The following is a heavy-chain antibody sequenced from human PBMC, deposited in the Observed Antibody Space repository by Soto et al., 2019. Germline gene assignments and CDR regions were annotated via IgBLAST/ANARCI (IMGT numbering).Heavy chain of an antibody. V-gene: IGHV1-2*02. J-gene: IGHJ3*02. CDR3: ARGGGVGVAGSAAFDM. Sequence: QLHLVQSGAVVKKPGASVTVSCSASGYPVTAYYMHWVRQAPGRGLEWMGGINPATGAAKYTQTFQGRVPMTRDTSNRTVFMELSGLTSGDTAVFYCARGGGVGVAGSAAFDMWGQGTLVTVSS. D-gene: IGHD3-3*01. CDR1: GYPVTAYY. CDR2: INPATGAA.